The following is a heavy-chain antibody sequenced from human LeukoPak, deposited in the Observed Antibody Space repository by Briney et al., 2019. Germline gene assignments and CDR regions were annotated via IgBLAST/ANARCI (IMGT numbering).Heavy chain of an antibody. CDR3: ARDDGVAGDWWFDP. Sequence: GGSLRLSCAASGFTFSSYSMNWVRQAPGKGLEWVSSISSSSSYIYYADSVKGRFTISRDNAKNSLYLQMNSLRAEDTAVYYCARDDGVAGDWWFDPWGQGTLVTVSS. D-gene: IGHD2-15*01. CDR1: GFTFSSYS. CDR2: ISSSSSYI. V-gene: IGHV3-21*01. J-gene: IGHJ5*02.